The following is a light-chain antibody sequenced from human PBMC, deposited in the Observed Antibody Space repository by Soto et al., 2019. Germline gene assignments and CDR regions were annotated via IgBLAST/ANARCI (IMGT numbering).Light chain of an antibody. V-gene: IGKV1-39*01. Sequence: DIPVTQSPSSLSASVGDRVTITCRASQTISSYLNWYQQKPGKAPNLLIYAASSLRSGVPSKFSGSGSGTDFTLTISSLQPEDAATYYCQQSYNTPSFGQGTRLEIK. CDR2: AAS. CDR3: QQSYNTPS. CDR1: QTISSY. J-gene: IGKJ5*01.